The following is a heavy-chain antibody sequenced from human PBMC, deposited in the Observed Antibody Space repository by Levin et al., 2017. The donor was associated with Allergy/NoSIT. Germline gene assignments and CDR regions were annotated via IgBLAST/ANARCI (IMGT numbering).Heavy chain of an antibody. D-gene: IGHD4-23*01. CDR2: IWFDGSQR. J-gene: IGHJ4*02. V-gene: IGHV3-33*01. CDR1: GFTFSKYG. CDR3: ARFHGGDSGVFDY. Sequence: GESLKISCEASGFTFSKYGMHWFRQAPGKGLGWLAVIWFDGSQRYYTESVRCRYTISRDNAKNTLYLEINSLRADDTAMYYCARFHGGDSGVFDYWGQGTLVTVSS.